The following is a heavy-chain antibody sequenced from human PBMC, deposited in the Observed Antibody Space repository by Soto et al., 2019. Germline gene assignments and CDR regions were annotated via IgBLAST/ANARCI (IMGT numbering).Heavy chain of an antibody. Sequence: EVQLVESGGDLVQPGGSLRLSCVASGFTFNTYWMSWVRQAPGKGLEWVANIKEDGSDKYYVDSVKGRFTISRDNAKNLLYLQMNSLGAGDTAMYYCARFTRGSSVDYWGQGTLVTVSS. J-gene: IGHJ4*02. V-gene: IGHV3-7*01. D-gene: IGHD6-25*01. CDR3: ARFTRGSSVDY. CDR2: IKEDGSDK. CDR1: GFTFNTYW.